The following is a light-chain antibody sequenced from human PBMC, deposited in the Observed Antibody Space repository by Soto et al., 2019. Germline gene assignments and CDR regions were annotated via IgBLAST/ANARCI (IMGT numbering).Light chain of an antibody. CDR3: QQLHGYPWT. J-gene: IGKJ1*01. Sequence: DIQLTQSPSFLSASVGDSVTITCRASQGVTGYVAWYQQKPGKAPNLLIYAASTLQSGVPSRFSGSGSGTEFTLTISSLQPEDFAIYYCQQLHGYPWTFGNGTKVEIK. CDR2: AAS. V-gene: IGKV1-9*01. CDR1: QGVTGY.